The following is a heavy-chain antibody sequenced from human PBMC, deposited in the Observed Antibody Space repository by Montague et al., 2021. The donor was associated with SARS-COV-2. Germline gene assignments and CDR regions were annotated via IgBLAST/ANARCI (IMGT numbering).Heavy chain of an antibody. J-gene: IGHJ4*02. CDR2: IYYSGST. Sequence: SETLSLTCTVSGGSISSYYWSWIRQPPGKGLEWIGYIYYSGSTNYNPSLKSRVTISVDTSKNQFSLKLSSVTAADTAVYYCARHFPWFGDIHEGYFEYWGQGTLVTVSS. D-gene: IGHD3-10*01. CDR3: ARHFPWFGDIHEGYFEY. V-gene: IGHV4-59*08. CDR1: GGSISSYY.